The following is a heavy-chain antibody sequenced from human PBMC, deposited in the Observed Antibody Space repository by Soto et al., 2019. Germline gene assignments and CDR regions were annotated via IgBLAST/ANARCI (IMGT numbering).Heavy chain of an antibody. CDR3: ARDSHAHFDY. CDR2: IKQDGGEK. Sequence: PGGSLRLSCAASGFPFSHYWMSWVRQAPGRGLEWVASIKQDGGEKYYVDSVKGRFTISKDNAKNSLYLQLNSLRAGDTAVYYCARDSHAHFDYWGQGTLVTVSS. CDR1: GFPFSHYW. J-gene: IGHJ4*02. V-gene: IGHV3-7*01.